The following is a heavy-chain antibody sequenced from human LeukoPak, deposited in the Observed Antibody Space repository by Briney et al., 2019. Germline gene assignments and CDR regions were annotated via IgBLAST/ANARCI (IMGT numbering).Heavy chain of an antibody. CDR2: INHSGST. V-gene: IGHV4-34*01. Sequence: SETLSLTCAVYGGSFSGYYWSWIRQPPGKGLEWIGEINHSGSTNYNPSLKSRVTISVDTSKNQFSLKLSSVTAADTAVYYCARDTTSWSGWYFDLWGRGTLVTASS. CDR1: GGSFSGYY. D-gene: IGHD1-1*01. J-gene: IGHJ2*01. CDR3: ARDTTSWSGWYFDL.